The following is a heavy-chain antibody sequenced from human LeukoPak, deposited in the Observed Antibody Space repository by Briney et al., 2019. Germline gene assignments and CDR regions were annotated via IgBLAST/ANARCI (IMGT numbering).Heavy chain of an antibody. CDR1: GYTFTTYG. CDR2: ISAYNGNT. CDR3: ARSSPGNPGIAVAGPPDY. Sequence: GASVKVSCKASGYTFTTYGISWVRQAPGQGLEWMGWISAYNGNTNYAQKLQGRVTMTTDTSTSTAYMELRSLRSDDTAVYYCARSSPGNPGIAVAGPPDYWGQGTLVTVSS. D-gene: IGHD6-19*01. V-gene: IGHV1-18*01. J-gene: IGHJ4*02.